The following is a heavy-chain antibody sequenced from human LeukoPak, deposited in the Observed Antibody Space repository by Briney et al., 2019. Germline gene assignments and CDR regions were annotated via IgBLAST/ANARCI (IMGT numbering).Heavy chain of an antibody. D-gene: IGHD1-1*01. J-gene: IGHJ6*02. V-gene: IGHV3-23*01. CDR2: ISGSGGST. CDR3: AREGTYYYYYGMDV. CDR1: GFTFSSYA. Sequence: PGGSLRLSCAASGFTFSSYAMSWVRQAPGKGLEWVTAISGSGGSTYYADSVKGRFTISRDNSKNTLYLQMNSLRAEDTAVYYCAREGTYYYYYGMDVWGQGTTVTVSS.